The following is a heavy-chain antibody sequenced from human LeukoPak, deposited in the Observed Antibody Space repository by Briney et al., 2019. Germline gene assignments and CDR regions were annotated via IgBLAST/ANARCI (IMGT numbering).Heavy chain of an antibody. D-gene: IGHD1-26*01. CDR2: INPNSGGT. CDR1: GYTFTGYY. V-gene: IGHV1-2*02. J-gene: IGHJ3*01. Sequence: ASVKVSCKASGYTFTGYYMHWVRQAPGQGLEWMGWINPNSGGTNYAQKFQGRVTMTRDTSISTAYMELSRLRSDDTAVYYCARDEGGGKAFDVWGQGTMVTVSS. CDR3: ARDEGGGKAFDV.